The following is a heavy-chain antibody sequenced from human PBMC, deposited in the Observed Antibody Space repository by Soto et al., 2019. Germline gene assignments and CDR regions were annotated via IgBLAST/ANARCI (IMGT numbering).Heavy chain of an antibody. CDR1: GYTFTNYA. J-gene: IGHJ2*01. CDR3: ARGGSLYWYFDL. V-gene: IGHV1-3*01. CDR2: INAGNGNT. D-gene: IGHD1-26*01. Sequence: ASVKVSCKASGYTFTNYAMHWVRQAPGQRLEWMRWINAGNGNTKYSQKFQGRVTITRDTSASTAYMELSSLRSEDTAVYYCARGGSLYWYFDLWGRDTLVTVSS.